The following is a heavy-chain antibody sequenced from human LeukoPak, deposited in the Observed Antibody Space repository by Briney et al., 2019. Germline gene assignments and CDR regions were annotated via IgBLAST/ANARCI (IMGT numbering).Heavy chain of an antibody. CDR2: IIPIFGTA. Sequence: SVKVSCKASGGTFSSYAISGVRQAPGQGREWMGGIIPIFGTANYAQKFQGRVTITTDESTSTAYMELSSLRSEDTPVYYCTRGYCSSTSCYQENWFDPWGQGTLVTVSS. CDR3: TRGYCSSTSCYQENWFDP. CDR1: GGTFSSYA. J-gene: IGHJ5*02. V-gene: IGHV1-69*05. D-gene: IGHD2-2*01.